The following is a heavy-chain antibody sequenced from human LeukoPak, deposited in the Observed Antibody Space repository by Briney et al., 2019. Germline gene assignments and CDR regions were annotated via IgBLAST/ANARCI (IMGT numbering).Heavy chain of an antibody. Sequence: ASVKVSFKASGYTFTGYYMHWVRQAPGQGLEWMGRINPNSGGTNYAQKFQGRVTMTRDTSISTAYMELSRLRSDDTAVYYCASTQGDYGDYFDYWGQGTLVTVSS. J-gene: IGHJ4*02. V-gene: IGHV1-2*06. CDR2: INPNSGGT. CDR3: ASTQGDYGDYFDY. D-gene: IGHD4-17*01. CDR1: GYTFTGYY.